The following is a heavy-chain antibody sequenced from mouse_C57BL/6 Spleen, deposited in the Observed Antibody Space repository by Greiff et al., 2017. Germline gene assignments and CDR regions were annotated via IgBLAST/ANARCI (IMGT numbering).Heavy chain of an antibody. CDR1: GYTFTSYW. V-gene: IGHV1-69*01. CDR2: IDPSDSYT. Sequence: QVHVKQPGAELVMPGASVKLSCKASGYTFTSYWMHWVKQRPGQGLEWIGEIDPSDSYTNYNQKFKGKSTLTVDKSSSTAYMQLSSLTSEDSAVYYCARVGSSPYYFDYWGQGTTLTVSS. D-gene: IGHD1-1*01. J-gene: IGHJ2*01. CDR3: ARVGSSPYYFDY.